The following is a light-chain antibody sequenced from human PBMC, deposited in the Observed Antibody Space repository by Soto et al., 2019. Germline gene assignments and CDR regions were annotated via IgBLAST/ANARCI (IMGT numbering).Light chain of an antibody. Sequence: QSVLTQPRSVSGSPGQSVTISCTGTSSDVGGYNYVSWYQQHPGKAPKLMIYDVSKRPSGVPDRFSGSNSGNTASLTISGLQAEDEADYYCCSYAGSYVFGTGTKVTVL. V-gene: IGLV2-11*01. J-gene: IGLJ1*01. CDR3: CSYAGSYV. CDR1: SSDVGGYNY. CDR2: DVS.